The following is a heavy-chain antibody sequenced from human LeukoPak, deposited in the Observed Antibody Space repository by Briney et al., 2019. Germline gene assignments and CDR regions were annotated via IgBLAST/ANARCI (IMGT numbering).Heavy chain of an antibody. CDR2: IYSGGST. CDR3: ARDLREAAAGTDYYYMDV. Sequence: GGSLRLSCAASGFTFGSYGMSWVRQAPGKGLEWVSVIYSGGSTYYADSVKGRFTISRDNAKNSLYLQMNSLRAEDTAVYYCARDLREAAAGTDYYYMDVWGKGTTVTVSS. D-gene: IGHD6-13*01. V-gene: IGHV3-66*01. CDR1: GFTFGSYG. J-gene: IGHJ6*03.